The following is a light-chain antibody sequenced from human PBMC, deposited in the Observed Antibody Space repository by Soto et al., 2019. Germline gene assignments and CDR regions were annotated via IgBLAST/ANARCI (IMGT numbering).Light chain of an antibody. CDR2: KAS. V-gene: IGKV1-5*03. CDR1: QSISSW. CDR3: QEYNSYSRT. Sequence: IQRTQSPSTLSASVGDRVTITCRASQSISSWLAWYQQKPGKAPKLLIYKASSLESGVPSRFSGSGSGTEFTLTLSSLQPDDFATYYCQEYNSYSRTFGQGTKLEIK. J-gene: IGKJ2*01.